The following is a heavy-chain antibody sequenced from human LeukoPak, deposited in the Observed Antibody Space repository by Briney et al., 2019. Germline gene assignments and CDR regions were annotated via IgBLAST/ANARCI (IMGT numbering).Heavy chain of an antibody. V-gene: IGHV1-69*01. J-gene: IGHJ4*02. CDR3: ARSRGYCSGGSCYKTKDY. Sequence: SVKVSCKASGGTFTSYAISWVRQAPGQGLEWMGGIIPIFGTANYAQKFPGRVTITADESTSTAYMELSSLRSEGTAVYYCARSRGYCSGGSCYKTKDYWGQGTLVSVSS. CDR1: GGTFTSYA. D-gene: IGHD2-15*01. CDR2: IIPIFGTA.